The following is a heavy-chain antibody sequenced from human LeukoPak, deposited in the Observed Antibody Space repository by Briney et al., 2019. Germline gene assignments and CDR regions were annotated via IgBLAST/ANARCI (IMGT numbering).Heavy chain of an antibody. CDR2: IWYDGTNT. D-gene: IGHD2-15*01. V-gene: IGHV3-33*01. CDR1: GFTFSSYG. Sequence: GRSLRLSCAASGFTFSSYGMHWVRQAPGKGLEWVAVIWYDGTNTYYADSVKGRFTISRDNSKNTLYLQMNSLRAEDTAVYYCARDFCSGGSCYPDAFDTWGQGTMVTVSS. J-gene: IGHJ3*02. CDR3: ARDFCSGGSCYPDAFDT.